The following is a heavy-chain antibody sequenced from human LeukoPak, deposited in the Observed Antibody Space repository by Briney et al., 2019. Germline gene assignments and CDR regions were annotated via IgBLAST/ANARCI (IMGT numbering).Heavy chain of an antibody. J-gene: IGHJ4*02. CDR3: TRLREAAAGRYLDY. Sequence: PGGSLRLSCAASGFTFSGSAMHWVRQASGKGLEWVGRIRSKANSYATAYAASVKGRFTISRDDSKNTAYLQMNSLKTEDTAVYYCTRLREAAAGRYLDYWGQGTLVTVSS. CDR1: GFTFSGSA. CDR2: IRSKANSYAT. D-gene: IGHD6-13*01. V-gene: IGHV3-73*01.